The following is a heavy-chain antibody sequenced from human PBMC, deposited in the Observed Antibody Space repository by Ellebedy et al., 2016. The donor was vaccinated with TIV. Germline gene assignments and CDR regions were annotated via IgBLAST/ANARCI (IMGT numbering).Heavy chain of an antibody. CDR3: ARSLRPSYDSLTGYEYSFDY. D-gene: IGHD3-9*01. Sequence: SGPTLVTPTQTLTLPCTFSGFSLSSSGVGVGWIRQPPGKALEWLALVYWDGDERYSPSLKSRLTITKDTSKKEVVLTMTNMDPVDTGTYFCARSLRPSYDSLTGYEYSFDYWGQGTLVTVSS. J-gene: IGHJ4*02. CDR1: GFSLSSSGVG. V-gene: IGHV2-5*02. CDR2: VYWDGDE.